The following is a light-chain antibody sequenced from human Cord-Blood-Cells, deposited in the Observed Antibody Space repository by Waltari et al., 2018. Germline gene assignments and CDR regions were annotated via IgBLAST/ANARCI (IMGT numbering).Light chain of an antibody. CDR2: AAS. CDR3: QQLNSYPT. V-gene: IGKV1-9*01. CDR1: QGISSY. Sequence: DIQLTQSPSFLSASVGDRVTITCRASQGISSYLAWYQQKPGKAPKLLIYAASTLQSGVPSRCSGSGSGTEFTLTISSLQPEDFATYYCQQLNSYPTFGPGTKVDIK. J-gene: IGKJ3*01.